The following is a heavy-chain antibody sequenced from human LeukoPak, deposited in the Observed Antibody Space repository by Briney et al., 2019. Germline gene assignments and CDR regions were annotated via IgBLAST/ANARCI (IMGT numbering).Heavy chain of an antibody. CDR3: ARGVAYYDILTGYYRTYYFDY. CDR2: IYYSGST. CDR1: GGSISSYY. D-gene: IGHD3-9*01. Sequence: SETLSLTCTVSGGSISSYYWSWIRQPPGKGLEWIGYIYYSGSTNYNPSLKSRVTISVDTSKNQFSLKLSSVTAADTAVYYCARGVAYYDILTGYYRTYYFDYWGQGTLVTVSS. J-gene: IGHJ4*02. V-gene: IGHV4-59*01.